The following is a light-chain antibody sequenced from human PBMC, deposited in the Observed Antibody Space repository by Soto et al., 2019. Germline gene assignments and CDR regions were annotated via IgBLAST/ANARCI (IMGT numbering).Light chain of an antibody. CDR1: QSVSSY. J-gene: IGKJ5*01. CDR3: QQRSNWPPIT. CDR2: DAS. Sequence: EIVLTQSPATLSLSPGERAALSCRASQSVSSYLAWYQQKPGQAPRLLIFDASNRATGIPDRFSGSGSGTDFTLTISSLEPEDFAVYYCQQRSNWPPITFGQGTRLENK. V-gene: IGKV3-11*01.